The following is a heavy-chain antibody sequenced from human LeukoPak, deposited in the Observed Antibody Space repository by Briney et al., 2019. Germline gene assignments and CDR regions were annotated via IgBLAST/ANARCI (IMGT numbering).Heavy chain of an antibody. D-gene: IGHD5-24*01. Sequence: PSETLSLTCTVSGGSISSYYWSWIRQPPGKGLEWIGYIYYSGSTNYNPSLKSRVTISVDTSKNQFSLKLSSVTAADTAVYYCARGKGEMATMLTYYYYYYMDVWGKGTTVTISS. V-gene: IGHV4-59*01. J-gene: IGHJ6*03. CDR2: IYYSGST. CDR3: ARGKGEMATMLTYYYYYYMDV. CDR1: GGSISSYY.